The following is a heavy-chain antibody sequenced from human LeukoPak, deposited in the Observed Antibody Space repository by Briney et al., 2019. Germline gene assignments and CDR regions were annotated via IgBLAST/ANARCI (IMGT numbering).Heavy chain of an antibody. J-gene: IGHJ6*02. Sequence: TSSETLSLTCTVSGGSISSYYWSWIRQPPGKGLEWIGYIYYSGSTNYNPSLKSRVTISVDTSKNQFSLKLSSVTAADTAVYYCARVPYYDFWSGYSPPTYYYYYGMDVWGQGTTVTVSS. CDR1: GGSISSYY. D-gene: IGHD3-3*01. CDR2: IYYSGST. V-gene: IGHV4-59*01. CDR3: ARVPYYDFWSGYSPPTYYYYYGMDV.